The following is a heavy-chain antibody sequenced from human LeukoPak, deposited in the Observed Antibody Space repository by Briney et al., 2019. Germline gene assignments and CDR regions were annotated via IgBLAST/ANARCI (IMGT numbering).Heavy chain of an antibody. V-gene: IGHV4-34*01. Sequence: SETLSLTCAVYGGSFSGYYWGWIRQPPGKGLEWIGSIYYSGSTYYNPSLKSRVTISVDTSKNQFSLKLSSVTAADTAVYYCARGHQLKYHHDFWSGYYFDYWGQGTLVTVSS. CDR2: IYYSGST. CDR3: ARGHQLKYHHDFWSGYYFDY. J-gene: IGHJ4*02. D-gene: IGHD3-3*01. CDR1: GGSFSGYY.